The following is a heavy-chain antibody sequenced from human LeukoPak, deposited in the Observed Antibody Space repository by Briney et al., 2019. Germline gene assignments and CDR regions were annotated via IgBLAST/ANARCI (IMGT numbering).Heavy chain of an antibody. CDR1: GYTFTSYG. D-gene: IGHD6-13*01. CDR2: ISAYNGNT. Sequence: ASVKVSCKASGYTFTSYGISWVRPAPGQGLEWMGWISAYNGNTNYAQKLQGRVTMTTDTSTSTAYMELRSLRSDDTAVYYCARDRRYSSSWYVRLYYYYYGMDVWGQGTTVTVSS. CDR3: ARDRRYSSSWYVRLYYYYYGMDV. V-gene: IGHV1-18*01. J-gene: IGHJ6*02.